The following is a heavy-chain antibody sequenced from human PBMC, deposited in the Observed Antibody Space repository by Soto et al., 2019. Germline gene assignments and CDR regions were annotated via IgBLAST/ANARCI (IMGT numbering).Heavy chain of an antibody. CDR3: ANKSSGYQRGWFDP. J-gene: IGHJ5*02. CDR1: GGSISSRSW. CDR2: IYHRGST. V-gene: IGHV4-4*02. D-gene: IGHD3-22*01. Sequence: QVQLQESGPGLVKPSGTLSLTCAVSGGSISSRSWWSRIRQPPGKGLEWIGEIYHRGSTNYNPSLKSRVTISVDKSKNQFSLKLSSVTAADTAVYYCANKSSGYQRGWFDPWGQGTLVTVSS.